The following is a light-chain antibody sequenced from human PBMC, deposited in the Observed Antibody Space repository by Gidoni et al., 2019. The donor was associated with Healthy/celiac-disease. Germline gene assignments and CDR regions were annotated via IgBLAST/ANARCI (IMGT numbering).Light chain of an antibody. Sequence: DIVMTQSPLSLPVTPGEPASISCRSSQSLLHSNGYSYLDWYLQKPGQSPQLLIDLGSNRASGVPDRFSGSGSGKDFTLKISRVEAEDVGVYYCMQALQTPPWTFGQGTKVEIK. CDR3: MQALQTPPWT. CDR2: LGS. V-gene: IGKV2-28*01. J-gene: IGKJ1*01. CDR1: QSLLHSNGYSY.